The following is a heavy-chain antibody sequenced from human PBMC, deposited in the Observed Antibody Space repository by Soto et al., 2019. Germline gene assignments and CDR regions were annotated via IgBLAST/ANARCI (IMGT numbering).Heavy chain of an antibody. CDR2: IIPFFGTA. CDR3: ARTAPMDAGDKYYYDF. J-gene: IGHJ4*02. D-gene: IGHD3-16*01. Sequence: PSVKVSCKTSGGTFSTLGISWVRQAPGQGLEWMGGIIPFFGTAEYSQKFEDRITITADESTNTVYMDLRSLTSEDTAIYYCARTAPMDAGDKYYYDFWGQGALVTVSS. V-gene: IGHV1-69*13. CDR1: GGTFSTLG.